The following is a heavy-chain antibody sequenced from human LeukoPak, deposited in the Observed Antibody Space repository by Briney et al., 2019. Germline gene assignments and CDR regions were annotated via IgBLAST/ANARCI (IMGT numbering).Heavy chain of an antibody. CDR3: ARDMYSSSSMDWFDP. D-gene: IGHD6-6*01. Sequence: ASVKVSCKASGYTFTSYDINWVRQATGQGLEWMGWMNPNSGNTGYAQKFQGRVTMIKNTSISTAYMELSSLRSEDTAVYYCARDMYSSSSMDWFDPWGQGTLVTVSS. V-gene: IGHV1-8*01. J-gene: IGHJ5*02. CDR1: GYTFTSYD. CDR2: MNPNSGNT.